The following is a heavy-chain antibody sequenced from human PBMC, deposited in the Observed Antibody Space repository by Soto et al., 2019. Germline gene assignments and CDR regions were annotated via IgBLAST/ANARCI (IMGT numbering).Heavy chain of an antibody. V-gene: IGHV1-8*01. CDR1: GYTFTSYD. J-gene: IGHJ4*01. CDR2: MNPNSGNT. D-gene: IGHD3-22*01. CDR3: ARAAYYYESSGYYPGDY. Sequence: ASVKVSCKASGYTFTSYDINWVRQATGQGLEWMGWMNPNSGNTGYPQNFQGRVTITRNTSMSTVYMEVSSLRSEDTAVYYCARAAYYYESSGYYPGDYWG.